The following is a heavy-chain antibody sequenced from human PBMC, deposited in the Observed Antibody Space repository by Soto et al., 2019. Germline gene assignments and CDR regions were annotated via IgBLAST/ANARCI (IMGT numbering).Heavy chain of an antibody. CDR2: ISVFNGNT. CDR1: GYTFTGYG. V-gene: IGHV1-18*01. CDR3: GRDGSGGIMDS. D-gene: IGHD3-16*01. J-gene: IGHJ3*01. Sequence: QVQLVQSGAEVKKPGASVKVSCKTSGYTFTGYGINWVRQAPGHGLEWMGWISVFNGNTKYGQNIQDRVIITTDTSTSTASMELRSLRSDDTAVYFCGRDGSGGIMDSWGQGTMLIVSS.